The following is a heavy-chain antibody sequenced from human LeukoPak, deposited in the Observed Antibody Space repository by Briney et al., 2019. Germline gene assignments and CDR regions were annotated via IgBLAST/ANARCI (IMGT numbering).Heavy chain of an antibody. Sequence: GGSLRLSCAASGFTFSSYGMSWVRQAPGKGLEWVSVIYSGGSTYYADSVKGRFTISRDNSKNTLYLQMNSLRAEDTAVYYCARGYSYGFFDYWGQGTLVTVSS. CDR3: ARGYSYGFFDY. D-gene: IGHD5-18*01. V-gene: IGHV3-53*01. J-gene: IGHJ4*02. CDR1: GFTFSSYG. CDR2: IYSGGST.